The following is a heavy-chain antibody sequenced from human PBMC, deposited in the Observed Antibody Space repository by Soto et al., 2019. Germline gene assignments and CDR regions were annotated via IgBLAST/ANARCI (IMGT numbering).Heavy chain of an antibody. CDR3: ARAENYYDSPTRNWFDP. CDR2: IYHSGST. V-gene: IGHV4-30-2*01. D-gene: IGHD3-22*01. CDR1: GGSVSSGGYS. Sequence: KASETLSLTCAVSGGSVSSGGYSWSWIRQPPGKGLEWIGYIYHSGSTYYNPSLKSRVTISVDRSKNQFSLKLSSVTAADTAVYYCARAENYYDSPTRNWFDPWGQGTLVTVSS. J-gene: IGHJ5*02.